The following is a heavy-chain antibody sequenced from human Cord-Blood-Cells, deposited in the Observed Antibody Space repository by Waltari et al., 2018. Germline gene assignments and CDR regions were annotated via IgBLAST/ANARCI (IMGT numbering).Heavy chain of an antibody. D-gene: IGHD6-13*01. CDR2: IWYDGSNK. J-gene: IGHJ6*02. CDR1: GFTFSSYG. Sequence: QVQLVESGGGVVQPGRSLRLSCAASGFTFSSYGMHWVRQAPGKGREWVAVIWYDGSNKYYADSVKGRFTISRDNSKNTLYLQMNSLRAEDTAVYYCARDKLYSSSWYYYYYGMDVWGQGTTVTVSS. CDR3: ARDKLYSSSWYYYYYGMDV. V-gene: IGHV3-33*01.